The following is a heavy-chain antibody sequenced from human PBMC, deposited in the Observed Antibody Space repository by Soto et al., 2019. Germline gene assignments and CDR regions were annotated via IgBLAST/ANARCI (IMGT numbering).Heavy chain of an antibody. D-gene: IGHD3-16*02. CDR2: LSPDGSTT. CDR3: AKSRVFIGAIVTLLDS. CDR1: GFTASSYW. Sequence: TGGSLRLSCAGSGFTASSYWMNWVRQVPGKGLVWVSRLSPDGSTTQYADSVKGRFTISRDNAKNTLYLQMNGLRADDTALYFCAKSRVFIGAIVTLLDSWGQGTQVTVSS. V-gene: IGHV3-74*03. J-gene: IGHJ4*02.